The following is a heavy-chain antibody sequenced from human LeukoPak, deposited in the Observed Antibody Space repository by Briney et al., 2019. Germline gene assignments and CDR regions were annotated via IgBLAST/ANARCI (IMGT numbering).Heavy chain of an antibody. D-gene: IGHD3/OR15-3a*01. Sequence: PGGSLRLSCAASGFTFGNYAMSWVRQAPGKGLEWVSAISGSGSSTYYADSVKGRFTISRDNSKNTLYLQMNSLRAEDSAVYYCAKDRDWLADAFDIWGQGTMVTVSS. J-gene: IGHJ3*02. CDR1: GFTFGNYA. CDR3: AKDRDWLADAFDI. CDR2: ISGSGSST. V-gene: IGHV3-23*01.